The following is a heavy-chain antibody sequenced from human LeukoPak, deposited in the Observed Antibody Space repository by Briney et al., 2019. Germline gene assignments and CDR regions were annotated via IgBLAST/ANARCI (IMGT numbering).Heavy chain of an antibody. CDR2: INHSGST. CDR1: GGSFSGYY. Sequence: NPSETLSLTCAVYGGSFSGYYRSWIRQPPGKGLEWIGEINHSGSTNYNPSLKSRVTISVDTSKNQFSLKLSSVTAADTAVYYCARGGRTTGTTPYGDYWGQGTLVTVSS. V-gene: IGHV4-34*01. D-gene: IGHD1-1*01. CDR3: ARGGRTTGTTPYGDY. J-gene: IGHJ4*02.